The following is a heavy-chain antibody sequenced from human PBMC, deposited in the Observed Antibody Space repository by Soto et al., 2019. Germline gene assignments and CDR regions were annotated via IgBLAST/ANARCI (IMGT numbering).Heavy chain of an antibody. Sequence: GGSLRLSCAASGFTFSSYSMNWVRQAPGKGLEWVSSISSSSSYIYYAGSVKGRFTISRDNAKNSLYLQMNSLRAEDTAVYYCARSPWGGYCDRSGYYCDYWGQGTLVTVSS. V-gene: IGHV3-21*01. D-gene: IGHD3-22*01. CDR1: GFTFSSYS. J-gene: IGHJ4*02. CDR3: ARSPWGGYCDRSGYYCDY. CDR2: ISSSSSYI.